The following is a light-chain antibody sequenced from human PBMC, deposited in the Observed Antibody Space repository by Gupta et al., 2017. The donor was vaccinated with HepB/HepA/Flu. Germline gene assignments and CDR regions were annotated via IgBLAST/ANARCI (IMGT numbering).Light chain of an antibody. CDR3: SSRDSTANHPVI. CDR2: GKD. CDR1: SLRSYF. V-gene: IGLV3-19*01. Sequence: SELTQDPAVSGALGQTVRITCQGDSLRSYFATWYQQKPGQAPVLVLYGKDNRPSGIPDRFSGSTSGSTASLTISGAQAEDEADYYCSSRDSTANHPVIFGGGTKLTVL. J-gene: IGLJ2*01.